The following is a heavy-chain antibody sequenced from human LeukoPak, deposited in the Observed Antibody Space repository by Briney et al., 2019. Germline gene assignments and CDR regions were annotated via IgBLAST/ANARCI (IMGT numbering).Heavy chain of an antibody. Sequence: PSETLSLTCTVSGGSISSYYWSWIRQPAGKGLEWIGRIYTSGSTNYNPSLKSRVTMSVDTSKNQFSLKLSSVTAADTAAYYCAREKGYCSSTSCTFDYWGQGTLVTVSS. V-gene: IGHV4-4*07. J-gene: IGHJ4*02. D-gene: IGHD2-2*01. CDR3: AREKGYCSSTSCTFDY. CDR1: GGSISSYY. CDR2: IYTSGST.